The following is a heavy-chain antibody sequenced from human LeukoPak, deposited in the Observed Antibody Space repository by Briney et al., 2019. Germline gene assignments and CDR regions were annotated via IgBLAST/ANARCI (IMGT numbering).Heavy chain of an antibody. Sequence: GESLKISCKGSGYSFTSYWIGWVRQMPGKGLEWMGIIYPGDSDTRYSPSFQGQVTISADKSISTAYLQWSSLKASDTAMYYCAKVSSNGWIGIGYGGKRDWYFDLWGRGTLVTVSS. J-gene: IGHJ2*01. CDR2: IYPGDSDT. D-gene: IGHD4-23*01. CDR1: GYSFTSYW. V-gene: IGHV5-51*01. CDR3: AKVSSNGWIGIGYGGKRDWYFDL.